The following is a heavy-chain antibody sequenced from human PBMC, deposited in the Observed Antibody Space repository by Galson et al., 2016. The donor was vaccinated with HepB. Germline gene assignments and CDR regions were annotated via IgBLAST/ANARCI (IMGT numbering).Heavy chain of an antibody. J-gene: IGHJ6*02. CDR3: ARDNNYYYGMDV. CDR1: GFTVSSNY. Sequence: SLRLSCAASGFTVSSNYMTWVRQAPGKGLEWVSVIYSGGSTYYADSVKGRFIISRDNSKNTLYLQMNSLRAEDMAVYYCARDNNYYYGMDVWGQGTTVTVSS. CDR2: IYSGGST. V-gene: IGHV3-53*01. D-gene: IGHD2/OR15-2a*01.